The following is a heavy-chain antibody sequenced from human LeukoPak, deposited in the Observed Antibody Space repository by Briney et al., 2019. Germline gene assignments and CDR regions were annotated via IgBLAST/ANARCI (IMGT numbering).Heavy chain of an antibody. V-gene: IGHV3-21*01. D-gene: IGHD3-10*01. CDR1: GVTFSSYS. Sequence: GGSLRLSCAAFGVTFSSYSMNWVRQAPGKGLEWVSSISSSSSYIYYADSVKGRFTISRDNAKNSLYLQMNSLRAEDTAVYYCASVDYYGSGNYYNDVDYWGQGTLVTVSS. CDR2: ISSSSSYI. J-gene: IGHJ4*02. CDR3: ASVDYYGSGNYYNDVDY.